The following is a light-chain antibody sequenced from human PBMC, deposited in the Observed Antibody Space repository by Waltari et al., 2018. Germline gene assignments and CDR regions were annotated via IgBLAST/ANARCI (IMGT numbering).Light chain of an antibody. J-gene: IGKJ5*01. CDR1: QGIRNY. CDR2: DAS. V-gene: IGKV1-16*02. Sequence: DIQTTQSPSSLSASVGDRVTITCRASQGIRNYLAWSQQKPGKAPKSLIYDASSLQSGVSSKFSGCGFGTDFTLTITSLQPEDFATYYCQQYHSFPITFGQGTRLEIK. CDR3: QQYHSFPIT.